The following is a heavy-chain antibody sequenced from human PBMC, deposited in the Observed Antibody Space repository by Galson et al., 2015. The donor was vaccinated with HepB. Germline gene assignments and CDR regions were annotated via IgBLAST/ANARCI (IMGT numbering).Heavy chain of an antibody. V-gene: IGHV4-34*01. D-gene: IGHD6-19*01. CDR2: INHSGST. Sequence: ETLALTCAVYGGSFSDYYWRWIRQPPGKGLEWIGDINHSGSTNDNPSLKSRVPISVDTSKNQFSLKLSSVTAADTAVYYCARYSSGWQYFQHWGQGTLVTVSS. CDR1: GGSFSDYY. J-gene: IGHJ1*01. CDR3: ARYSSGWQYFQH.